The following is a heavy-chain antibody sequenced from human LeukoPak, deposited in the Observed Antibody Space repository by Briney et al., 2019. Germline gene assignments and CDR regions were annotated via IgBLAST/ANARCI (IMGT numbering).Heavy chain of an antibody. Sequence: SETLSLTCTVSGGSIRSYYWNWIRQPPGKGLEWIGYTYYSGTTKYNSSLKSRVTISVDTSKNQFSLKLSSVTPADTAVYYCARETALAFDHWGQGTLVTVSS. J-gene: IGHJ4*02. CDR3: ARETALAFDH. V-gene: IGHV4-59*01. D-gene: IGHD1-14*01. CDR2: TYYSGTT. CDR1: GGSIRSYY.